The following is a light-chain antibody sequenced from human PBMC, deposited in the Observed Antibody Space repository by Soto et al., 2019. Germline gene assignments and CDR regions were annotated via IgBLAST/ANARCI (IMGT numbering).Light chain of an antibody. CDR2: DVS. CDR3: SSYTSSSTLGYV. J-gene: IGLJ1*01. CDR1: SSDVGGYNY. V-gene: IGLV2-14*01. Sequence: QSALTQPASVSGSPGQSITISSTGTSSDVGGYNYVSWYQQHPGKAPKLMIHDVSNRPSGVSNRFSGSKSGNTASLTISGLQAEDEADYYCSSYTSSSTLGYVFGTGTKVTV.